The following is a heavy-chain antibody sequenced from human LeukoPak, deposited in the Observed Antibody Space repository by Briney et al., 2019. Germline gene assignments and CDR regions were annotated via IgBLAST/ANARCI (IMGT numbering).Heavy chain of an antibody. Sequence: GGSLRLSCAASGFSFSKYWMLWVRQTPGEGLVWVARIKEDGTYRSYADSVKGRFTISRDNARNTVFLQMSSLRAEDTAVYYCARDFDMGITPGDDFDFWGQGTLVTVSS. D-gene: IGHD3-9*01. CDR3: ARDFDMGITPGDDFDF. CDR2: IKEDGTYR. J-gene: IGHJ4*02. CDR1: GFSFSKYW. V-gene: IGHV3-74*01.